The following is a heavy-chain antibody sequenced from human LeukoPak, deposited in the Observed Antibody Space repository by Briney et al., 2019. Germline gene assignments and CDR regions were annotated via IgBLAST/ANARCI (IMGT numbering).Heavy chain of an antibody. CDR2: IYYSGST. Sequence: KSSETLSLTCTVSGDPISSYYWSCIRQPPGKAREWIGYIYYSGSTNYNPSLKSRVTISVDTSKNQFSLKMSSVTAADTAVYYCARYVVGANFDYWGQGTLVTVSS. J-gene: IGHJ4*02. CDR1: GDPISSYY. V-gene: IGHV4-59*01. D-gene: IGHD1-26*01. CDR3: ARYVVGANFDY.